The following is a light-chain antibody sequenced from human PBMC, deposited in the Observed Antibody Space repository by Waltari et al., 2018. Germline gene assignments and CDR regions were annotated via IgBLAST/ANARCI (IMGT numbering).Light chain of an antibody. CDR2: RDS. Sequence: SYELTQPLSVSVALGQTARMTCGGNNIGSKSVHWYQQKPGQAPVLVIYRDSNRPSGIPGRFAGSNSGNTATLTISRAQAGDEADFYCQGWDSNTAVFGGGTKLTVL. J-gene: IGLJ2*01. CDR1: NIGSKS. CDR3: QGWDSNTAV. V-gene: IGLV3-9*01.